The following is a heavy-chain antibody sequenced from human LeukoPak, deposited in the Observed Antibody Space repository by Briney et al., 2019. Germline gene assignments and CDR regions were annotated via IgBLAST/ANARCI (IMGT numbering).Heavy chain of an antibody. J-gene: IGHJ4*02. CDR3: ARLFSYGSGSTIPPR. CDR1: GFTFSSYA. V-gene: IGHV3-23*01. D-gene: IGHD3-10*01. Sequence: PGGSLSLSCAAPGFTFSSYALGWVRQAQGKGLEWVSAISGSGGSTYYADSVKGRFTISRDNSKNTLFLQMNSLRAEDTALYYCARLFSYGSGSTIPPRWGQGTLVTVSS. CDR2: ISGSGGST.